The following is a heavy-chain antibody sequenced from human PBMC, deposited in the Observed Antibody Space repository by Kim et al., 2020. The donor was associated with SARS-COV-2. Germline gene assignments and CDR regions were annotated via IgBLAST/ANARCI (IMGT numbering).Heavy chain of an antibody. Sequence: NPSLKRRVTLSVDTSKNQFSLKLSSVTAADTAVYYCARGNPSSTSNWDYWGQGTLVTVSS. J-gene: IGHJ4*02. CDR3: ARGNPSSTSNWDY. D-gene: IGHD2-2*01. V-gene: IGHV4-59*09.